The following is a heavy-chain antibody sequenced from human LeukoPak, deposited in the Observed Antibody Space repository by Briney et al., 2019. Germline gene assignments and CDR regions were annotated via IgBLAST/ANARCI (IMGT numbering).Heavy chain of an antibody. J-gene: IGHJ5*02. CDR1: GGSISSYY. CDR2: INHSGST. CDR3: ARALVWKFDP. V-gene: IGHV4-34*01. Sequence: SETLPLTCTVSGGSISSYYWSWIRQPAGKGLEWIGEINHSGSTNYNPSLKSRVTISVDTSKNQFSLKLSSVTAADTAVYYCARALVWKFDPWGQGTLVTVSS. D-gene: IGHD6-6*01.